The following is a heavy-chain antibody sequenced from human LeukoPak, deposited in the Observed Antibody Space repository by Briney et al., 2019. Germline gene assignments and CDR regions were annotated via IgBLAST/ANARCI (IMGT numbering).Heavy chain of an antibody. D-gene: IGHD7-27*01. CDR1: GYTFTSYD. J-gene: IGHJ4*02. CDR3: ARGPPNWGYDY. V-gene: IGHV1-8*01. CDR2: MSPNSGDT. Sequence: ASVKVSCKASGYTFTSYDFNWVRQATGQRPEWMGWMSPNSGDTGYAQKFQDRFTMTRNTSKSTAYMELSSLRSDDTAVYYCARGPPNWGYDYWGPGTLVTVSS.